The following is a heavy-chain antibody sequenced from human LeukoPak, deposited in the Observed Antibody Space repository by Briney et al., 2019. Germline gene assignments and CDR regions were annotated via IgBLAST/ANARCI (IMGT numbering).Heavy chain of an antibody. V-gene: IGHV4-61*01. CDR2: IYYSGST. D-gene: IGHD3-3*01. CDR1: GVSVSSGSYY. Sequence: SETLSLTCTVSGVSVSSGSYYWSWLRQPPGKGLEWIGYIYYSGSTYYNPSLKSRVTISVDTSKNQFSLKLSSVTAADTAVYYCARGSITIFGVPHFDYWGQGTLVTVSS. CDR3: ARGSITIFGVPHFDY. J-gene: IGHJ4*02.